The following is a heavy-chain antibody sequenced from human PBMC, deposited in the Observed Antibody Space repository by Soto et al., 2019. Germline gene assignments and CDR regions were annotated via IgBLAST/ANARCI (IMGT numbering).Heavy chain of an antibody. Sequence: QVQLVESGGGVVQPGRSLRLSCAASGFTFSRYGMHWVRQAPGKGLEWVALIWSHGNQLVYVDSVKGRFTISRDNSRNTLYLQMDSLRAEDTAVYYCARDDDNEANAIDLWGQGTLVTVSS. CDR1: GFTFSRYG. J-gene: IGHJ5*02. CDR3: ARDDDNEANAIDL. CDR2: IWSHGNQL. V-gene: IGHV3-33*01. D-gene: IGHD1-1*01.